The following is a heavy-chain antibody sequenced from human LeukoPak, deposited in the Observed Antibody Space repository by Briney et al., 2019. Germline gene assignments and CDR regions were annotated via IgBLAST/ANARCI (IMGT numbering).Heavy chain of an antibody. J-gene: IGHJ4*02. CDR3: ARDSRYFDWLSLDY. Sequence: GRSLRLSCAASGFTFSSYAMHWVRQAPGKGLEWVAVISYDGSNKYYADPVKGRFTISRDNSKNTLYLQMNSLRAEDTAVYYCARDSRYFDWLSLDYWGQGTLVTVSS. CDR2: ISYDGSNK. D-gene: IGHD3-9*01. V-gene: IGHV3-30*04. CDR1: GFTFSSYA.